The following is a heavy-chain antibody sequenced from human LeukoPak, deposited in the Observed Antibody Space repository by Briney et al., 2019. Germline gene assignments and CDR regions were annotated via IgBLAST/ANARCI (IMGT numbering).Heavy chain of an antibody. CDR3: ARHSSMVRGVIFDY. J-gene: IGHJ4*02. V-gene: IGHV4-39*01. Sequence: PSETPSLTCTVSGGSISSSSYYWGWIRQPPGKGLEWIGSIYYSGSTYYNPSLKSRVTISVDTSKNQFSLKLSSVTAADTAVYYCARHSSMVRGVIFDYWGQGTLVTVSS. CDR1: GGSISSSSYY. D-gene: IGHD3-10*01. CDR2: IYYSGST.